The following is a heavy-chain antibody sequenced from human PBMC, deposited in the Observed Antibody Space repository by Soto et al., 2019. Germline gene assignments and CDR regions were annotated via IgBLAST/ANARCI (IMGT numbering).Heavy chain of an antibody. J-gene: IGHJ6*02. CDR1: GYTFTRYG. D-gene: IGHD1-7*01. CDR2: ISGYNGDT. V-gene: IGHV1-18*01. CDR3: AKNGQLPSYYYGMDV. Sequence: QGQLVQSGAEVKKPGASVKVSCKASGYTFTRYGISWVRQAPGQGLEWMGWISGYNGDTNYAQKLQGRVTMTIATSTSTAYMELRSLTSDDTAVYYCAKNGQLPSYYYGMDVWGQGTTVTVSS.